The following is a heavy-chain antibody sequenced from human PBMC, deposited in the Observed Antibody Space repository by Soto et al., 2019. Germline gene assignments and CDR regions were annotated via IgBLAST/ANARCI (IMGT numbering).Heavy chain of an antibody. CDR2: IYYSGSP. V-gene: IGHV4-61*08. J-gene: IGHJ6*02. CDR3: ARSPNYYYYGFDV. CDR1: GGSVSSGDYF. Sequence: SETLSLTCPVSGGSVSSGDYFWSGLRQSPGKRLEWIAYIYYSGSPNYNPSLKSRATISVDTSKSQVSLTLTSMTAADAALYYCARSPNYYYYGFDVWGQGTAVTVSS. D-gene: IGHD3-10*01.